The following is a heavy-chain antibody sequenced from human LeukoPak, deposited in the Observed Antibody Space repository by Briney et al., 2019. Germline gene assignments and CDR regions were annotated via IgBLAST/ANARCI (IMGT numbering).Heavy chain of an antibody. D-gene: IGHD3-10*01. Sequence: GGSLRLSCAASGFTFGSSAMSWVRQAPGKGLEWVSVISGSGGSTYYADSVKGRFTISRDNSKNPLYLQMSGLRSEDTAIYYWAKDRQPPFAWGQGTLVTVSS. CDR2: ISGSGGST. CDR1: GFTFGSSA. CDR3: AKDRQPPFA. V-gene: IGHV3-23*01. J-gene: IGHJ5*02.